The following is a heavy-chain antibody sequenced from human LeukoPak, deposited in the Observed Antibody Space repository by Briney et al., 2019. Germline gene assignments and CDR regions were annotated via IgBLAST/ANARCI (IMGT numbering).Heavy chain of an antibody. CDR1: GGSISSSSYY. Sequence: SETLSLTCTVSGGSISSSSYYWGWIRQPPGKGLEWIGYIYYSGSTNYNPSLKSRVTISVDTSKNQFSLKLSSVTAADTAVYYCARLMGYYDSSGYTNWFDPWGQGTLVTVSS. CDR3: ARLMGYYDSSGYTNWFDP. CDR2: IYYSGST. D-gene: IGHD3-22*01. V-gene: IGHV4-61*05. J-gene: IGHJ5*02.